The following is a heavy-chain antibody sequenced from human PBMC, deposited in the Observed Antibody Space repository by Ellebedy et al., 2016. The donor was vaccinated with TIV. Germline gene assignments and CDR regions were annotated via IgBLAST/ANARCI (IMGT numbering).Heavy chain of an antibody. CDR1: GGSISSGGYY. J-gene: IGHJ5*02. CDR3: ARHRWSDELAYEDWFDP. D-gene: IGHD3-3*01. Sequence: SETLSLTCTVSGGSISSGGYYWSWIRQHPGKGLEWIGYIYYSGYTHYNPPLKSRVTMSVDTSKNQFSLKLSSVTAADTAVFYCARHRWSDELAYEDWFDPWGQGTLVTVSA. V-gene: IGHV4-31*03. CDR2: IYYSGYT.